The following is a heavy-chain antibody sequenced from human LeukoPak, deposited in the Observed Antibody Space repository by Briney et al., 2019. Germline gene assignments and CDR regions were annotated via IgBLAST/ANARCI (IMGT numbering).Heavy chain of an antibody. CDR3: AIPRGGFCTGPVCPYFFDS. D-gene: IGHD2-8*02. J-gene: IGHJ4*02. Sequence: ASVKVSCRASGYTFGNYDINWVRQAPGPGLGSLGWMNPRKCNTGYAQKFRARLTIASDTSKRTAFMESSSLRSADTAVYYCAIPRGGFCTGPVCPYFFDSWGQGTLVTVSA. V-gene: IGHV1-8*03. CDR2: MNPRKCNT. CDR1: GYTFGNYD.